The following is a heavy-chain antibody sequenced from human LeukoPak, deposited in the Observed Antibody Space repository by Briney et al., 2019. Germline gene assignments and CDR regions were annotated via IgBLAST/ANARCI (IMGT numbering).Heavy chain of an antibody. Sequence: GESLKISCKGSGYSFTSYWIGWVRQMPGKGLECMWIIYSGDSDTRYSPSLQGQVTISADKSISTAYLQWSSLKASDTAMYYCARQPTGTPFDYWGQGTLVTVSS. CDR2: IYSGDSDT. CDR1: GYSFTSYW. V-gene: IGHV5-51*01. CDR3: ARQPTGTPFDY. J-gene: IGHJ4*02. D-gene: IGHD1-1*01.